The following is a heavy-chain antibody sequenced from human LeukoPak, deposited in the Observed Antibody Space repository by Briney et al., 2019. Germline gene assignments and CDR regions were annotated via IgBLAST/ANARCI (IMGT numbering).Heavy chain of an antibody. Sequence: SETLSLTCAVSGYSTSSGYYWGWIRQPPGKGLEWIGSIYLSGSTYYNPSLKSRVTISVDTSKNQFSLKLSSVTAADTAVYYCASSSWALFDYWGQGTLVTVSS. D-gene: IGHD6-13*01. J-gene: IGHJ4*02. CDR3: ASSSWALFDY. CDR1: GYSTSSGYY. V-gene: IGHV4-38-2*01. CDR2: IYLSGST.